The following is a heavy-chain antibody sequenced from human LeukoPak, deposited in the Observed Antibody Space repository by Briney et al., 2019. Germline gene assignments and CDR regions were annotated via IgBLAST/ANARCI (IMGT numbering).Heavy chain of an antibody. J-gene: IGHJ4*02. CDR3: ARGDTVNYFDY. CDR2: IYPGASDT. CDR1: GYSFSSYW. Sequence: GESLKISCKGSGYSFSSYWIGWVRQAPGKGLEWMGIIYPGASDTRYSPSFQGQVSISADKSISTANLQWSSLKASDTAMYYCARGDTVNYFDYWGQGTLVTVSS. D-gene: IGHD4-17*01. V-gene: IGHV5-51*01.